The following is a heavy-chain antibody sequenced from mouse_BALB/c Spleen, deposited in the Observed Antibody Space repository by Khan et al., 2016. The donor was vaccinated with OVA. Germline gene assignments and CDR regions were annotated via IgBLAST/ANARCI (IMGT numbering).Heavy chain of an antibody. CDR1: GFNIKDTH. Sequence: VQLQQSGAELVKPGASVKLSCTASGFNIKDTHMHWVKQRPEQGLEWIGRIDPANDNSKYDPRLQGKATITADTSSNTAYLHLSSLTSEDTAVYYCAPAGTGDYFDTWGQGTTLPVSS. CDR2: IDPANDNS. V-gene: IGHV14-3*02. J-gene: IGHJ2*01. CDR3: APAGTGDYFDT. D-gene: IGHD4-1*01.